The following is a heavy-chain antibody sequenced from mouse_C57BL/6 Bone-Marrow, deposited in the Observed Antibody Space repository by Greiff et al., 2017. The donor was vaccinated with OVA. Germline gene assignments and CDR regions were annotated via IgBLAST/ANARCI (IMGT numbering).Heavy chain of an antibody. CDR3: ARKEYSNWFAY. D-gene: IGHD2-5*01. CDR1: GFTFSDYY. J-gene: IGHJ3*01. CDR2: ISNGGGST. Sequence: EVHLVESGGGLVQPGGSLKLSCAASGFTFSDYYMYWVRQTPEKRLEWVAYISNGGGSTYYPDTVKGRFTISRDNAKNTLYLQMSRLKSEDTAMYYCARKEYSNWFAYWGQGTLVTVSA. V-gene: IGHV5-12*01.